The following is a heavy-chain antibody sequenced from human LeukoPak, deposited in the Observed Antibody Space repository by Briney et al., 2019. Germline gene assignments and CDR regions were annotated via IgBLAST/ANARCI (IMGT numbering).Heavy chain of an antibody. CDR3: ARLTASYCSSTSCQRYHSAYDI. Sequence: SETLSLTCAVYGGSFSGYYWSWIRQPPGKGLEWIGEINHSGSTNYNPSLKSRVTISVDTSKNQFSLKLSSVTAADTAVYYCARLTASYCSSTSCQRYHSAYDIWGQGTMVTVSS. D-gene: IGHD2-2*01. V-gene: IGHV4-34*01. CDR2: INHSGST. CDR1: GGSFSGYY. J-gene: IGHJ3*02.